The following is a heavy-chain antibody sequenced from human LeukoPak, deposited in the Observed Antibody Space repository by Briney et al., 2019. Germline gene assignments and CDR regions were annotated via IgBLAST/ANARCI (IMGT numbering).Heavy chain of an antibody. CDR1: GGSISSSSFY. CDR2: IYYSGGT. D-gene: IGHD3-22*01. J-gene: IGHJ3*02. Sequence: SETLSLTCTVSGGSISSSSFYWGWIRQPPGKGLEWIGSIYYSGGTNYNPSLKSRVTISVDTSKNQFSLNLSSVTAADTAVYFCARQDFFDSSAFDIWGQGTMVTVSS. V-gene: IGHV4-39*01. CDR3: ARQDFFDSSAFDI.